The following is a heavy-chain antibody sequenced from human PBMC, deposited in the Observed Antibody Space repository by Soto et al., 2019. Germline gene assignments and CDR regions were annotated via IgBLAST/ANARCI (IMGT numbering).Heavy chain of an antibody. V-gene: IGHV4-4*07. D-gene: IGHD6-13*01. CDR1: GISIDNYY. CDR2: IYSSGTT. Sequence: SETLSLTCTVSGISIDNYYCSWIRQSAGKGLEWIGRIYSSGTTNYNPSLKSRVTMSVDMSKSQFSLNVSSVTAADTAVYYCARDPGSSSWYYYYGMDVWGQGTTVTVSS. CDR3: ARDPGSSSWYYYYGMDV. J-gene: IGHJ6*02.